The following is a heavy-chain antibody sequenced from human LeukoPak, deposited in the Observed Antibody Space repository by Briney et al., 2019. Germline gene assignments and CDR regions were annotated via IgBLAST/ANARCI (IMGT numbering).Heavy chain of an antibody. J-gene: IGHJ4*02. CDR2: IYPGDSDT. Sequence: GESLQISCQGSGYSFTSYWIGWVRQMPGKGLEWMGIIYPGDSDTRYSPSFQGQVTISADKSISTAYLQWSSLKASDTAMYYCARHTSYWAFGEFDYWGQGTLVTVSS. CDR1: GYSFTSYW. CDR3: ARHTSYWAFGEFDY. V-gene: IGHV5-51*01. D-gene: IGHD3-10*01.